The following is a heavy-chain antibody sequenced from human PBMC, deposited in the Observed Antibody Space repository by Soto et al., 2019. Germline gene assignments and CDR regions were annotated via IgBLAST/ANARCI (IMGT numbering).Heavy chain of an antibody. CDR1: GFMFSNYG. Sequence: QVQLVESGGGVVQPGRSLRLSCAASGFMFSNYGTHWVRQAPGKGLEWVAVIWYDGSNKYYGDSVKGRFTISRDNSKNRLYLQMNSLRAEDTAVYYCARDVPQQYYYESSGPGDYWGQGTLVTVSS. V-gene: IGHV3-33*01. CDR2: IWYDGSNK. J-gene: IGHJ4*02. D-gene: IGHD3-22*01. CDR3: ARDVPQQYYYESSGPGDY.